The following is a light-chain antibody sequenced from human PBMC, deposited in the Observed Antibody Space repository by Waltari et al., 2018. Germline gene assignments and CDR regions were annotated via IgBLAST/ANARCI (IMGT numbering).Light chain of an antibody. CDR2: DVS. V-gene: IGLV2-14*03. CDR1: SSDASGYNY. CDR3: SSYTNTGTRV. J-gene: IGLJ3*02. Sequence: QSAMTQPASVSGSPGLSLTISSTGPSSDASGYNYVPWYQQHPGKAPKLMIYDVSNRASGVSNRFSGSKSGNTASLTISGLQAEDEADFYCSSYTNTGTRVFGGGTKLTVL.